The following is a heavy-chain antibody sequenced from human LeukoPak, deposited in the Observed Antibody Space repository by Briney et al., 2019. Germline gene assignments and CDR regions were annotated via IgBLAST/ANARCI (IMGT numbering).Heavy chain of an antibody. Sequence: PGGSLRLSCAASGFTFSSYSMNWVRQAPGKGLEWVSSISSSSYYIYYADSVKGRFTISRDNAKNSLYLQMNGLRAEDTAIYYCAKDKYQLPDLGGDGIDYWGQGTLVTVSS. CDR1: GFTFSSYS. D-gene: IGHD2-2*01. J-gene: IGHJ4*02. CDR3: AKDKYQLPDLGGDGIDY. V-gene: IGHV3-21*01. CDR2: ISSSSYYI.